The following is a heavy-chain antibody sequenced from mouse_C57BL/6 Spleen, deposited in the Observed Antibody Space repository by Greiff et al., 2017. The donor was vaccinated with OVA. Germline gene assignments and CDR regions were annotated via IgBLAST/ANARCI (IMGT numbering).Heavy chain of an antibody. CDR1: GYTFTSYW. J-gene: IGHJ2*01. V-gene: IGHV1-64*01. D-gene: IGHD1-1*01. CDR2: IHPNSGST. CDR3: ARLCTTVVEFDY. Sequence: QVQLQQPGAELVKPGASVKLSCKASGYTFTSYWMHWVKQRPGQGLEWIGMIHPNSGSTNYNEKFKSKATLTVDKSSSTAYMQLSSLTSEDSAVYYCARLCTTVVEFDYWGQGTTLTVSS.